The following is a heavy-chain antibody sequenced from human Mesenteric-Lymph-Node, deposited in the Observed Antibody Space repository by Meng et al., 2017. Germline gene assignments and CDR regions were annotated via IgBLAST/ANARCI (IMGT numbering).Heavy chain of an antibody. J-gene: IGHJ4*02. CDR2: ISGSGGST. V-gene: IGHV3-23*01. CDR3: AKDPSIGAYYDFWSGYYTGQLFDY. Sequence: GESLKISCVASGFTFSSYAMSWVRQAPGKGLEWVSAISGSGGSTYYADSVKGRFTISRDNSKNTLYLQMNSLRAEDTAVYYCAKDPSIGAYYDFWSGYYTGQLFDYWGQGTLVT. D-gene: IGHD3-3*01. CDR1: GFTFSSYA.